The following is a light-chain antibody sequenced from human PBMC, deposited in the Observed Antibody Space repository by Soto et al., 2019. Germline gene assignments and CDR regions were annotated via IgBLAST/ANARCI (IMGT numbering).Light chain of an antibody. Sequence: EIVLTQSPVTLSLSPGERATLSCRASQSVSSSYLAWYQQKPGQAPRLLIYGASSRATGIPDRFSGSGSGTDFTLTISRLEPEDFAVYYCQLYGTSPLTFGGGTKVDIK. V-gene: IGKV3-20*01. CDR3: QLYGTSPLT. J-gene: IGKJ4*01. CDR2: GAS. CDR1: QSVSSSY.